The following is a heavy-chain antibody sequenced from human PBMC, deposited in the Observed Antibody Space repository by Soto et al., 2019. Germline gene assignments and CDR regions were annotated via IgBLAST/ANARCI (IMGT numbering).Heavy chain of an antibody. D-gene: IGHD3-10*01. J-gene: IGHJ3*02. Sequence: PSETLSLTCTVSGGSISSGGYYWSWIRQHPGKGLEWIGYIYYSGSTYYNPSLKSRVTISVDTSKNQFSLKLSSVTAADTAVYYCAREGQLLWFGELLPDAFGIWGQGTMVTVSS. CDR1: GGSISSGGYY. V-gene: IGHV4-31*03. CDR3: AREGQLLWFGELLPDAFGI. CDR2: IYYSGST.